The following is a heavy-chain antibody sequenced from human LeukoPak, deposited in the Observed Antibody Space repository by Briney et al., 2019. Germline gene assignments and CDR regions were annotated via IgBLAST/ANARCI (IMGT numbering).Heavy chain of an antibody. Sequence: GGSLRLSCAASGFTFSNAWMSWVRQAPGKGLEWVGRIKSKTDGATTDYAAPVKGRFTISRDYSKNTLYLQMYSLKTEDTAVYYCTTDGGWYPSYWGQGTLVTVSS. D-gene: IGHD6-19*01. J-gene: IGHJ4*02. V-gene: IGHV3-15*01. CDR3: TTDGGWYPSY. CDR2: IKSKTDGATT. CDR1: GFTFSNAW.